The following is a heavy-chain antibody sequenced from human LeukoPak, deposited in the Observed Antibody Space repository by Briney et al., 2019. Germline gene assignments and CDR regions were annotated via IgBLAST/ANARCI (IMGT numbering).Heavy chain of an antibody. J-gene: IGHJ4*02. V-gene: IGHV3-49*03. D-gene: IGHD2-2*01. Sequence: GGSLRLSCAASGFTFGDYAMSWFRQAPGKGLEWVGFIRSKAYGGTTEYAASVEGRFTISRDDSKSIAYLQMNSLKTEDTAVYYCTREAGYCSSTSCYPFDYWGQGTLVTVSS. CDR1: GFTFGDYA. CDR2: IRSKAYGGTT. CDR3: TREAGYCSSTSCYPFDY.